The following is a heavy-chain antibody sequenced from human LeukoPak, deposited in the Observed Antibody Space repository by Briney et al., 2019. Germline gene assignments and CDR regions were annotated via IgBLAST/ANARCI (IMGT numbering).Heavy chain of an antibody. CDR1: GFTFEDYA. Sequence: GGSLRLSCAASGFTFEDYAMHCVRQAPGKGLEWVSGLSWNSGSIGYADSVKGRFTISRDNAKNSLYLQMNSLRAEDTALYYCVRDQISVADAFDIWGQGTMVTVAS. V-gene: IGHV3-9*01. D-gene: IGHD3-3*01. CDR2: LSWNSGSI. CDR3: VRDQISVADAFDI. J-gene: IGHJ3*02.